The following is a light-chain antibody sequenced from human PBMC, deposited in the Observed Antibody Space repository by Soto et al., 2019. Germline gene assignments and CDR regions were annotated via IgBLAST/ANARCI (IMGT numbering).Light chain of an antibody. Sequence: DVVLTKTPLSSPVTLGQPASISCRSSQSPVHSDGNTYWSWLQQRPGQPPRPLIDKISNRFSGVQDRFSGSGAGIDFTLKISRVEAEDVGVYYCMQATHFARTFGQGTKVEIK. CDR3: MQATHFART. J-gene: IGKJ1*01. CDR2: KIS. CDR1: QSPVHSDGNTY. V-gene: IGKV2-24*01.